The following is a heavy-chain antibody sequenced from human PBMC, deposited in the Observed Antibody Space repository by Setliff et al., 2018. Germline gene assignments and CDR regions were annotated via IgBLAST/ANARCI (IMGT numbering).Heavy chain of an antibody. CDR1: GYSFTTYW. CDR2: IYPGDSGT. Sequence: GESLTLSCKGSGYSFTTYWIAWVRQMPGKGLEWMGVIYPGDSGTRYSPSFQGQVTISADKSISTAYLQWSSLKASDTAIYYCAGRGGYSYGSVEYWGQGTLVTVSS. D-gene: IGHD5-18*01. CDR3: AGRGGYSYGSVEY. V-gene: IGHV5-51*01. J-gene: IGHJ4*02.